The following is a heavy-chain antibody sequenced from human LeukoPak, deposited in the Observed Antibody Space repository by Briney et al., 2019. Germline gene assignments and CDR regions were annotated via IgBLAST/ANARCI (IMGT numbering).Heavy chain of an antibody. CDR2: INHSGST. Sequence: SETLSLTCAVYGGSFSGYYWCWIRQPPGKGLEWIGEINHSGSTNYNPSLKSRVTISVDTSKNQFSLKLSSVTAADTAVYYCARELVDYDFWSGYYPKYYFDYWGQGTLVTISS. J-gene: IGHJ4*02. D-gene: IGHD3-3*01. V-gene: IGHV4-34*01. CDR3: ARELVDYDFWSGYYPKYYFDY. CDR1: GGSFSGYY.